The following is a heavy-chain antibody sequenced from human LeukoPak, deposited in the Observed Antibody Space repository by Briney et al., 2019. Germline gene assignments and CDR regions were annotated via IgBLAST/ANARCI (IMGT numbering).Heavy chain of an antibody. J-gene: IGHJ4*02. Sequence: SVKVSCKASGGTFSSYAISWVRQAPGQGLEWMGGIIPIFGTANYAQKFQGRVTSTTDESTSTAYMELSSLRSEDTAVYYCARVDLYYDSGYTQAANDYWGQGTLVTVSS. V-gene: IGHV1-69*05. D-gene: IGHD3-16*01. CDR3: ARVDLYYDSGYTQAANDY. CDR1: GGTFSSYA. CDR2: IIPIFGTA.